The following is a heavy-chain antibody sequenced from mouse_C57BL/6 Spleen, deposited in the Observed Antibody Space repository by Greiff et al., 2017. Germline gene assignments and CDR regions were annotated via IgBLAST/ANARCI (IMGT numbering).Heavy chain of an antibody. CDR2: IWSGGST. J-gene: IGHJ4*01. V-gene: IGHV2-2*01. D-gene: IGHD2-4*01. Sequence: VQRVESGPGLVQPSQSLSITCTVSGFSLTSYGVHWVRQSPGKGLEWLGVIWSGGSTDYNAAFISRLSISKDNSKSQVFFKMNSLQADDTAIYYCARNLPMITRAMDYWGQGTSVTVSS. CDR1: GFSLTSYG. CDR3: ARNLPMITRAMDY.